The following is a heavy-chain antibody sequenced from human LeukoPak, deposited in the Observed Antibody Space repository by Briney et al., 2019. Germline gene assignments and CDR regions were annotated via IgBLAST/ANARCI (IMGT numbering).Heavy chain of an antibody. D-gene: IGHD2-15*01. CDR2: INPDSGAT. Sequence: ASVKVSCKASGYTFTAYYIRWVRQAPGQGLEWMGWINPDSGATSSAQKFQGRVSMTRDTSISTAYLDLNGLISDDTAVFYCARISRGRYYFDYWGQGTLVTVSS. CDR1: GYTFTAYY. J-gene: IGHJ4*02. V-gene: IGHV1-2*02. CDR3: ARISRGRYYFDY.